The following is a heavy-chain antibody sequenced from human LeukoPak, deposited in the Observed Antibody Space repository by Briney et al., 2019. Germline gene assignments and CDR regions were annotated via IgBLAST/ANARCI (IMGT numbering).Heavy chain of an antibody. CDR2: INAGNGNT. J-gene: IGHJ4*02. CDR3: ARLSSSWSGFDY. CDR1: GYTFTSYA. Sequence: GASVKVSCKASGYTFTSYAMHWVRQAPGQRLEWMGWINAGNGNTKYSQKFQGRVTITRDTSASTAYMGLSSLRSEDTAVYYCARLSSSWSGFDYWGQGTLVTVSS. V-gene: IGHV1-3*01. D-gene: IGHD6-13*01.